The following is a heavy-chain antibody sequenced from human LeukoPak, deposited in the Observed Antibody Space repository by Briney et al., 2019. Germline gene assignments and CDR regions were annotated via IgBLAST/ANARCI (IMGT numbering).Heavy chain of an antibody. J-gene: IGHJ6*04. CDR1: GFTFSSYA. D-gene: IGHD3-9*01. CDR2: ISYDGSNK. V-gene: IGHV3-30*04. Sequence: GRSLRLSCPASGFTFSSYAMYWVRQAPGKGLEWVAVISYDGSNKYYADSVKGRFTISRDNSKNTPYLQMNSLRAEDTAVYYCARVDILTGYYGNGMDVWGKGTTVTVSS. CDR3: ARVDILTGYYGNGMDV.